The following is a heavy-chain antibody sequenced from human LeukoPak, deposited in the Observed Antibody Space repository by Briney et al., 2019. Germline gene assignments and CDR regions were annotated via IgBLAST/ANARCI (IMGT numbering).Heavy chain of an antibody. CDR3: AKQIPAAYMDV. D-gene: IGHD2-2*01. J-gene: IGHJ6*03. CDR2: ISGSGITT. V-gene: IGHV3-23*01. Sequence: GGSLRLSCAASGFTFSGYGMYWVRQAPGKGLEWVSGISGSGITTYYADSVKGRFTISRDNSKNTLYLQMNSPRAEDTALYYCAKQIPAAYMDVWGKGTTVTISS. CDR1: GFTFSGYG.